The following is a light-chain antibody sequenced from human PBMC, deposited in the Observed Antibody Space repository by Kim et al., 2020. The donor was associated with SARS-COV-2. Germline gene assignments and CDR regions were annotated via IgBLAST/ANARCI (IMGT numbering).Light chain of an antibody. Sequence: LSAGEGATLFCRASQSVSSGNLAWYQQKPGQAPRLLIYGASSRATGIPDRFSGSGSGTDFTLTISRLEPEDFAVYYCQQYGTSFYTFGQGTKLEI. V-gene: IGKV3-20*01. CDR1: QSVSSGN. CDR3: QQYGTSFYT. CDR2: GAS. J-gene: IGKJ2*01.